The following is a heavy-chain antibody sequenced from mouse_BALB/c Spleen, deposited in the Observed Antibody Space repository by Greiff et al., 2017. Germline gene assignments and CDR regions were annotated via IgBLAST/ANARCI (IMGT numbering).Heavy chain of an antibody. D-gene: IGHD2-14*01. CDR2: IWAGGST. CDR3: ARDNRYDVKEFAY. Sequence: VKVVESGPGLVAPSQSLSITCTVSGFSLTSYGVHWVRQPPGKGLEWLGVIWAGGSTNYNSALMSRLSISKDNSKSQVFLKMNSLQTDDTAMYYCARDNRYDVKEFAYWGQGTLVTVSA. J-gene: IGHJ3*01. CDR1: GFSLTSYG. V-gene: IGHV2-9*02.